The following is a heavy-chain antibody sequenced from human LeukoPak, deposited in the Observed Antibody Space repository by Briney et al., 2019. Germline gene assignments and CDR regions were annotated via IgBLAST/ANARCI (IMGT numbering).Heavy chain of an antibody. D-gene: IGHD3-22*01. CDR2: ISGSGGST. Sequence: GGSLRLSCAASGFTFSSYAMSWVRQAPGEGLEWVSAISGSGGSTYYADSVKGRFTISRDNSKNTLYLQMNSLRAEDTAVYYCARDLRVTMIEGAFDIWGQGTMVTVSS. J-gene: IGHJ3*02. CDR3: ARDLRVTMIEGAFDI. V-gene: IGHV3-23*01. CDR1: GFTFSSYA.